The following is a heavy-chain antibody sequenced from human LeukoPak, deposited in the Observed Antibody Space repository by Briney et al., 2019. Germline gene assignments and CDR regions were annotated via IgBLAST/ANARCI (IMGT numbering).Heavy chain of an antibody. Sequence: GGSLRLSCAASGFIFSSYNMNWVRQAPGKGLEWVSSISSSSNYIYYADSVRGRFTISRDNAKSSLSLQMNSLSAEDTAVYYCARDGYNSANGIDVWGQGTMVTVSS. D-gene: IGHD1-1*01. CDR3: ARDGYNSANGIDV. J-gene: IGHJ3*01. CDR2: ISSSSNYI. V-gene: IGHV3-21*01. CDR1: GFIFSSYN.